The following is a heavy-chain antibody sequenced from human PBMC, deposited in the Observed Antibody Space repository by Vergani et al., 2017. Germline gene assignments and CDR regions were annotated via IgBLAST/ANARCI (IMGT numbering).Heavy chain of an antibody. J-gene: IGHJ3*02. CDR3: TREDSSSSGRGLDI. CDR1: GFNFSSYN. Sequence: EVQLVESGGGLVQPGGSLRLSCAASGFNFSSYNMNWVRQAPGKGLEWISYVSSTSRRQSYADSVKGRFTISRDSAKNSLYLQMNSLRAEDTAVYYCTREDSSSSGRGLDIWGQGTMVTVSS. D-gene: IGHD6-6*01. CDR2: VSSTSRRQ. V-gene: IGHV3-48*01.